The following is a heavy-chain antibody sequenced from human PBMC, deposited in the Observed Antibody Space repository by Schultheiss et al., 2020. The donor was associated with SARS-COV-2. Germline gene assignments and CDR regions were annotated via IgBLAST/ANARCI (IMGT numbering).Heavy chain of an antibody. CDR2: ISSSSSYI. J-gene: IGHJ6*02. D-gene: IGHD3-10*01. CDR1: GFSVSNNY. Sequence: GGSLRLSCAASGFSVSNNYMNWVRQAPGKGLEWVSSISSSSSYIYYADSVKGRFTISRDNAKNSLYLQMNSLRAEDTAVYYCARGLDLVGDAYGMDVWGQGTTVTVSS. V-gene: IGHV3-21*01. CDR3: ARGLDLVGDAYGMDV.